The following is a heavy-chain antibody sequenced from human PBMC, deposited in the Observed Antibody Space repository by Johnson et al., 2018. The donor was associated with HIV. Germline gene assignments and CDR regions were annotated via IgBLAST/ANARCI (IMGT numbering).Heavy chain of an antibody. J-gene: IGHJ3*02. CDR3: ARDPGYYGCGGDYRGDALDI. CDR2: ISYDGSNK. V-gene: IGHV3-30*04. D-gene: IGHD2-21*01. Sequence: QVQLVESGGGVVQPGRSLRLSCAASGFTFSSYAMHWVRQAPGKGLEWVAVISYDGSNKYYADSVKGRFTISRDNSKNTLYLQMNSLRAEDTAVYYCARDPGYYGCGGDYRGDALDIWGQGTMVTVSS. CDR1: GFTFSSYA.